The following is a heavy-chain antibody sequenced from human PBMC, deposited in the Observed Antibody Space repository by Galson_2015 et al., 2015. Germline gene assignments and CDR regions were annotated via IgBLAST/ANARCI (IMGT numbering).Heavy chain of an antibody. CDR3: AGGYQLLYDYYGMDV. V-gene: IGHV1-2*06. J-gene: IGHJ6*02. CDR1: GYTFTGYY. CDR2: IHPNSGGT. Sequence: SGYTFTGYYMHWVRQAPGQGLEWMGRIHPNSGGTNYAQKFQGRVTMTRDTSISTAYMELSRLRSDDTAVYYCAGGYQLLYDYYGMDVWGQGTTVTVSS. D-gene: IGHD2-2*02.